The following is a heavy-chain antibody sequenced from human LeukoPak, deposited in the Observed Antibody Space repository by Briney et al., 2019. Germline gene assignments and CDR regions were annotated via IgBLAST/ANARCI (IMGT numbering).Heavy chain of an antibody. CDR3: ARAGPIDY. V-gene: IGHV3-53*01. Sequence: GGSLRLSCAASGFIVSSKYMSWVRQAPGKGLEWVSVIYSGGSTYYAASVEGQFSISRDNSKNTVYLQMNNLRVDDTAVYYCARAGPIDYWGQGTLVTVSS. CDR1: GFIVSSKY. J-gene: IGHJ4*02. CDR2: IYSGGST.